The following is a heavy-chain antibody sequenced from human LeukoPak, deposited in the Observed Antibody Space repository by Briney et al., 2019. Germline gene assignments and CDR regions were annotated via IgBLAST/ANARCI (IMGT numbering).Heavy chain of an antibody. CDR3: ARDITSTSSYDY. CDR2: IYTSGST. CDR1: GSAVSTTY. Sequence: GGSLRLSCAASGSAVSTTYMSWVRQAPGKGLEWVSVIYTSGSTYYADSVKGRFTISRDNSKNTVYLQMNSLRAEDTAVYYCARDITSTSSYDYWGQGTLVTVSS. V-gene: IGHV3-53*01. D-gene: IGHD2-2*01. J-gene: IGHJ4*02.